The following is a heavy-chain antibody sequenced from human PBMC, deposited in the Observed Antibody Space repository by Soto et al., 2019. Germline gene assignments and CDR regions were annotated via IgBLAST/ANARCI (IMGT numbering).Heavy chain of an antibody. D-gene: IGHD3-10*01. CDR3: ARLQFGEGFDY. CDR1: GGSISGGGFS. V-gene: IGHV4-30-2*01. J-gene: IGHJ4*02. Sequence: SETLSLTCAVSGGSISGGGFSWSWIRQPPGKGLEWIGYILHTGGTQYNPSLKSRVSMSVDKSKNQFSLHLTSVTAADTAVYYCARLQFGEGFDYWGQGALVTVSA. CDR2: ILHTGGT.